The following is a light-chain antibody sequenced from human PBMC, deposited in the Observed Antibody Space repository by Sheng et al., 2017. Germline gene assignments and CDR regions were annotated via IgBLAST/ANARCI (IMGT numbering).Light chain of an antibody. CDR2: GTS. CDR3: HQYNEWPRT. J-gene: IGKJ1*01. Sequence: ETVMTQSPATLSVSPGERATLSCRASQSISSDLAWYQQKPGQAPRLLIYGTSTRATGVPARFSGSGSGTEFTLTISSLQSEDFAVYYCHQYNEWPRTFGQRT. V-gene: IGKV3-15*01. CDR1: QSISSD.